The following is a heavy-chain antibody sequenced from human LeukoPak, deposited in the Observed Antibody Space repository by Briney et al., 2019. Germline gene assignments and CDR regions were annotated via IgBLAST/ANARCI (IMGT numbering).Heavy chain of an antibody. CDR2: IIPTFGTA. D-gene: IGHD6-6*01. CDR3: ARGRYSSSINSMDV. CDR1: GYTFTSYA. Sequence: SVKVSCKASGYTFTSYAMNWVRQAPGQGLEWMGGIIPTFGTANYAQKFQGRVTITADESTSTAYMELSSLRSEDTAVYYCARGRYSSSINSMDVWGQGTTVTVSS. V-gene: IGHV1-69*13. J-gene: IGHJ6*02.